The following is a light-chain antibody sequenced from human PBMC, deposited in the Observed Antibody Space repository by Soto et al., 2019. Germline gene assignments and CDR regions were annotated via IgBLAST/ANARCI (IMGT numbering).Light chain of an antibody. Sequence: QSPLTQPASVSLSPGQSITISGTGTSSDVGHYDYVSWYQQHPGKAPKLMIYHVTYRPSGVSNRYSGSKSGNSASLTISGLQADDEADYYCCSLTTSHTYVFGSGTKVTVL. V-gene: IGLV2-14*03. J-gene: IGLJ1*01. CDR2: HVT. CDR1: SSDVGHYDY. CDR3: CSLTTSHTYV.